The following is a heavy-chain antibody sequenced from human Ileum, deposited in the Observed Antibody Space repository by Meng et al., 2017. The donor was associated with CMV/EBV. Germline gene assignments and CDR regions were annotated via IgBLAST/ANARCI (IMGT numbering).Heavy chain of an antibody. J-gene: IGHJ6*02. Sequence: SCAASGFTFSSYWMSWVRQAPGKGLAWVSNIKQDGSEKYYVDSVKGRFTISRDNDKNSLYLQMNSLRAEDTAVYYCARDPNPRYYDFWSGYYFLGYYGMDVWGQGTTVTVSS. CDR1: GFTFSSYW. V-gene: IGHV3-7*01. CDR3: ARDPNPRYYDFWSGYYFLGYYGMDV. CDR2: IKQDGSEK. D-gene: IGHD3-3*01.